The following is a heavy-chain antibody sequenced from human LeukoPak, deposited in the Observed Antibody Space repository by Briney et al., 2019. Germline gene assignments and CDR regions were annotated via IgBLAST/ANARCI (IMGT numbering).Heavy chain of an antibody. CDR2: ISYDGSNK. D-gene: IGHD2-2*01. J-gene: IGHJ5*02. CDR3: ARADCSSTSCYGYYDFWSGPSDWFDP. V-gene: IGHV3-30*04. Sequence: GRSLRLSCAASGFTLSSYAMHWVRQAPGKGLEWVAVISYDGSNKYYADSVKGRFTISRDNSKNTLYLQMNSLRAEDAAVYYCARADCSSTSCYGYYDFWSGPSDWFDPWGQGTLVTVSS. CDR1: GFTLSSYA.